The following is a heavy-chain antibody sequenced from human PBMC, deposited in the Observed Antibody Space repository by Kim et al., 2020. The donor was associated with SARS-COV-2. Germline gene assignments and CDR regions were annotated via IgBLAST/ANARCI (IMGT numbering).Heavy chain of an antibody. CDR2: ISGSGGST. Sequence: AGSLRLSCAASGFTFSSYAMSWVRQAPGKGLEWVSAISGSGGSTYYADSVKGRFTISRDNSKNTLYLQMNSLRAEDTAVYYCAKPPTGLWFEESDPWGQGTLVTVSS. J-gene: IGHJ5*02. V-gene: IGHV3-23*01. D-gene: IGHD3-10*01. CDR1: GFTFSSYA. CDR3: AKPPTGLWFEESDP.